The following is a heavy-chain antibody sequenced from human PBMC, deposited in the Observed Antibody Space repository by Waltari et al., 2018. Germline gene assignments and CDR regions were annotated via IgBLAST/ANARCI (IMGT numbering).Heavy chain of an antibody. Sequence: EVRMVESGGGLVQPGGSLRLSCAASGFTFSNYNMNWVRQAPGKGLEPVSDITTNSRTIHYVDSVKRRFTVYRYNAKNSLYLQMNSLRADDTAFYYCARASDFWSRMDVWGKGTTVTVSS. CDR3: ARASDFWSRMDV. J-gene: IGHJ6*03. V-gene: IGHV3-48*04. CDR1: GFTFSNYN. D-gene: IGHD3-3*01. CDR2: ITTNSRTI.